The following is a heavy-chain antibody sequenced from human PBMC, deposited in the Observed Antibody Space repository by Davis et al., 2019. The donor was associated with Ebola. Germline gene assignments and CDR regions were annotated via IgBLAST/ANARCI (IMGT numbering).Heavy chain of an antibody. J-gene: IGHJ4*02. CDR1: GCTFSSYA. CDR2: IIPILGIA. CDR3: AREIAVGATTVY. Sequence: SVKVSCKASGCTFSSYAISWVRQAPGQGFEWMGRIIPILGIANYAQKFQGRVTITADKSTSTAYMELSSLRSEDTAVYYCAREIAVGATTVYWGQGTLVTVSS. V-gene: IGHV1-69*04. D-gene: IGHD1-26*01.